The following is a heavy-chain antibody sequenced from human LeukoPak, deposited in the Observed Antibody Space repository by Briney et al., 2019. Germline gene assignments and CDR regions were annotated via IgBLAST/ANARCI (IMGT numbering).Heavy chain of an antibody. J-gene: IGHJ2*01. CDR3: ARSRAPIAAAHWYFDL. CDR1: GGSIRSYY. V-gene: IGHV4-4*07. Sequence: SETLSLTCTVSGGSIRSYYWNWIRQPAGKGLEWIGRIYTSGSTNYNPSLKSRVTMSVDTSKNQFSLKLSTVTAADTAVYYCARSRAPIAAAHWYFDLWGRGTLVTVSS. CDR2: IYTSGST. D-gene: IGHD6-13*01.